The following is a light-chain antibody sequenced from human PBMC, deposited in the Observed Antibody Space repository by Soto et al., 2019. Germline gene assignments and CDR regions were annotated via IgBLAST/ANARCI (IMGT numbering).Light chain of an antibody. Sequence: QSALTQPASVSGSPGQSITVSCTGTSSDVGRYNYVSWYQQHPGKAPKLMIYEVSNRPSGVSNRFSGSKSVNTASLTISGLQAEDEADYYCTSYTSISTTVFGTGTKLTVL. CDR3: TSYTSISTTV. V-gene: IGLV2-14*01. CDR1: SSDVGRYNY. CDR2: EVS. J-gene: IGLJ1*01.